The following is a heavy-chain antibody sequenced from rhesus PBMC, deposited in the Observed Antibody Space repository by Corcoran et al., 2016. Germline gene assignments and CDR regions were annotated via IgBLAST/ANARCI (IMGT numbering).Heavy chain of an antibody. D-gene: IGHD5-30*01. CDR1: GFIFSDYY. V-gene: IGHV4-93*02. Sequence: VQLVESGGGLAKPGGSLRLSCAASGFIFSDYYMDWVRQAPGKGLEWIGGIYGSGGSTEYNPSLKSRFTISIATSKNQFSLKLSSGTAADTAVYYCARRVPGYSMVYWGQGVLVTVSS. CDR3: ARRVPGYSMVY. CDR2: IYGSGGST. J-gene: IGHJ4*01.